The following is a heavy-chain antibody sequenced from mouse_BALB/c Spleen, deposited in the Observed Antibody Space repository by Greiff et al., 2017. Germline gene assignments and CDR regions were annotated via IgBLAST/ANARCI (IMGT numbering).Heavy chain of an antibody. V-gene: IGHV1-54*03. Sequence: QVQLQQSGAELVRPGTSVKVSCKASGYAFTNYLIEWVKQRPGQGLEWIGVFNPGSGGTNYNEKFKGKATLTADKSSSTAYMQLSSLTSDDSAVFFCAREGNYVGAMDYWGQGTSVTVSS. CDR3: AREGNYVGAMDY. CDR1: GYAFTNYL. CDR2: FNPGSGGT. J-gene: IGHJ4*01. D-gene: IGHD2-1*01.